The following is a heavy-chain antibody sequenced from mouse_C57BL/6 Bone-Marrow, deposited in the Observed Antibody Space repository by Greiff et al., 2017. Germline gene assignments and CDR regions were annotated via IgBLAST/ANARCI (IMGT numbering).Heavy chain of an antibody. J-gene: IGHJ2*01. Sequence: VKLVESGAELARPGASVKLSCKASGYTFTSYGISWVKQRTGQGLEWIGEIYPRSGNTYYNEKFKGKGTLTADKSSSKAYMELRSLTSEDSAVYFCEYYGSRHDYWGQGTTLTVSS. CDR1: GYTFTSYG. V-gene: IGHV1-81*01. CDR3: EYYGSRHDY. D-gene: IGHD1-1*01. CDR2: IYPRSGNT.